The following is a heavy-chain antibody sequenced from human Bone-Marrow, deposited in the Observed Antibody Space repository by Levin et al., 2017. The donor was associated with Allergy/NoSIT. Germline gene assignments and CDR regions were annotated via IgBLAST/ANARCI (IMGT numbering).Heavy chain of an antibody. D-gene: IGHD2-2*01. J-gene: IGHJ6*02. V-gene: IGHV3-74*01. CDR2: INGDGSSR. Sequence: ETLSLTCAASGFTFSSYWLHWVRQAPGKGLVWLSRINGDGSSRRYAASVKGRFTISRDNAKNTLYLQMNSLTAEDTAVYFCARDRITVPDTIYNYYNGMDVWGQGTTVAVSS. CDR3: ARDRITVPDTIYNYYNGMDV. CDR1: GFTFSSYW.